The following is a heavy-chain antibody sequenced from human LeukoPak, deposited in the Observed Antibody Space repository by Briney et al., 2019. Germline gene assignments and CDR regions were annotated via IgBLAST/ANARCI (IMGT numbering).Heavy chain of an antibody. CDR1: GYTFTSYD. D-gene: IGHD2-21*02. V-gene: IGHV1-18*01. CDR2: MSPISGNT. CDR3: AREDVVTGLIDAFDI. J-gene: IGHJ3*02. Sequence: ASVKVSCKASGYTFTSYDINWVRQSPGQGLEWMGWMSPISGNTGYAQKLQGRVTMTTDTSTSTAYMELRSLRSDDTAVYYCAREDVVTGLIDAFDIWGQGTMVTVSS.